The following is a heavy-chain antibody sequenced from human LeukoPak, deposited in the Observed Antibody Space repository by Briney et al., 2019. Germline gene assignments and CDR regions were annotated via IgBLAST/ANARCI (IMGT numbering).Heavy chain of an antibody. V-gene: IGHV3-48*03. Sequence: GGSLRLSCASSGFTFSSYEMNWVRQAPGKGLKGVSYISSSGSTIYYADSVKGRFTISRDNSKNTLYLQMNSLRAEDTAVYYCARRAGAYSHPYDYWGQGTPVTVSS. D-gene: IGHD4/OR15-4a*01. CDR3: ARRAGAYSHPYDY. J-gene: IGHJ4*02. CDR2: ISSSGSTI. CDR1: GFTFSSYE.